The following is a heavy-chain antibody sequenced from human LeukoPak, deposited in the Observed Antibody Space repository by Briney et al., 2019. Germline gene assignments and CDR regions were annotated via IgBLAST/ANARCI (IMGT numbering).Heavy chain of an antibody. V-gene: IGHV1-46*01. J-gene: IGHJ4*02. CDR2: INPSGGST. CDR1: GYTFTSYY. CDR3: ARDLGYCTNGVCYDLYY. D-gene: IGHD2-8*01. Sequence: ASVKVSCKASGYTFTSYYTHWVRQAPGQGLEWMGIINPSGGSTSYAQKFQGRVTMTRDTSTSTVYMELSSLRSEDTAVYYCARDLGYCTNGVCYDLYYWGQGTLVTVSS.